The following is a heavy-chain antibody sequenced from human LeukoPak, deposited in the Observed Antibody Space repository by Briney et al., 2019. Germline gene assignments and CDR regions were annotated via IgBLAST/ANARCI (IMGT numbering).Heavy chain of an antibody. V-gene: IGHV3-21*01. Sequence: GGSLRLSCAASGFTFSSFTMIWVRQAPGKGLECVSSISSSSSYIYYADSVKGRFTISRDNAKYSLYLQMNSLRAEDTAVYYCARSGGYGGSWDYWGQGTPVTVSS. D-gene: IGHD1-26*01. J-gene: IGHJ4*02. CDR1: GFTFSSFT. CDR3: ARSGGYGGSWDY. CDR2: ISSSSSYI.